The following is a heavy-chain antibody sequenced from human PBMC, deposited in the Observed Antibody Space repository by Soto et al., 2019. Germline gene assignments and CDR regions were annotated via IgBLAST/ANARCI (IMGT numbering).Heavy chain of an antibody. CDR2: ISSSGSTI. CDR1: GFTFSDYY. CDR3: ARLVDEPSQWNFDY. V-gene: IGHV3-11*01. Sequence: GGSLRLSCAASGFTFSDYYMSWIRQAPGKGLEWVSYISSSGSTIYYADSVKGRFTISSDNAKNSLYLQMNSLRAEDTAVYYCARLVDEPSQWNFDYWGQGTLVTVSS. J-gene: IGHJ4*02. D-gene: IGHD2-2*01.